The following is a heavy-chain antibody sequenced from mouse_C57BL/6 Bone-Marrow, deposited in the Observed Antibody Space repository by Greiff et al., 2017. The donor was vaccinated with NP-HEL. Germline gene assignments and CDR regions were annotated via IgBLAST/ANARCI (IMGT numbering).Heavy chain of an antibody. Sequence: EVQRVESGGGLVKPGGSLKLSCAASGFTFSDYGMHWVRQAPEKGLEWVAYISSGSSTIYYADTVKGRFTISRDNAKNTLFLQMTSLRSEDTAMYYCARILLFDYYAMDYWGQGTSVTVSS. V-gene: IGHV5-17*01. D-gene: IGHD2-10*01. CDR2: ISSGSSTI. J-gene: IGHJ4*01. CDR1: GFTFSDYG. CDR3: ARILLFDYYAMDY.